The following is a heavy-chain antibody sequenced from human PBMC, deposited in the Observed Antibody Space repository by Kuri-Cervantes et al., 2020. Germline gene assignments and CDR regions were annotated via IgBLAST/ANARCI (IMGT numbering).Heavy chain of an antibody. Sequence: SETLSLTCAVSGGSISSGGYSWSWIRQPPGKGLEWIGYIYHSGSTYYNPSLKSRVTISVDRSKNQFSLKLSSVTAADTAVYYCATRPRGLMNYYYYGMDVWGQGTTVTVSS. D-gene: IGHD3-10*01. CDR1: GGSISSGGYS. J-gene: IGHJ6*02. CDR2: IYHSGST. CDR3: ATRPRGLMNYYYYGMDV. V-gene: IGHV4-30-2*01.